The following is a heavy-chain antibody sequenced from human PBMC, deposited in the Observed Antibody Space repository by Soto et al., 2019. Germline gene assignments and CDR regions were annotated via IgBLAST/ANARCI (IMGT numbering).Heavy chain of an antibody. CDR2: ISYDGSNK. J-gene: IGHJ4*02. Sequence: GGSLRLSCAASGFTFSSYAMHWVRQAPGKGLEWVAVISYDGSNKYYADSVKGRFTISRDNSKNTLYLQMNSLRAEDTAVYYCAKNSDHSGLDHWGQGALVTVSS. CDR3: AKNSDHSGLDH. CDR1: GFTFSSYA. D-gene: IGHD3-22*01. V-gene: IGHV3-30*18.